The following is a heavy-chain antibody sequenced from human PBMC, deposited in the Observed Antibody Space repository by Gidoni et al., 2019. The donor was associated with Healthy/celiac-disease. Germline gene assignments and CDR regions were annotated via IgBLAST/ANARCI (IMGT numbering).Heavy chain of an antibody. D-gene: IGHD2-2*01. J-gene: IGHJ4*02. Sequence: QVQLVESGGGVVQPGRSLRLSCAASGFTFSSYGMHWVRQATGKGLEWVAVIWYDGSNKYYADSVKGRFTISRDNSKNTLYLQMNSLRAEDTAVYYCARDPIRYCSSTSCPLYSSSWYEFAYWGQGTLVTVSS. CDR2: IWYDGSNK. V-gene: IGHV3-33*01. CDR3: ARDPIRYCSSTSCPLYSSSWYEFAY. CDR1: GFTFSSYG.